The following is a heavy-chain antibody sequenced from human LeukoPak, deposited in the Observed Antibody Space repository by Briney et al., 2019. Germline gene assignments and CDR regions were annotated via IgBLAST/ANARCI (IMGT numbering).Heavy chain of an antibody. J-gene: IGHJ4*02. V-gene: IGHV1-18*01. CDR3: ARARFTRGPYDEMHYYHLKDDY. D-gene: IGHD3-3*01. Sequence: ASVKVSCKASGYTFTSYGISWVRQAPGQGLEWMGWISAYNGNTNYAQKLQGRVTMTTDTSTSTAYMELRSLRSDDTAVYYCARARFTRGPYDEMHYYHLKDDYWGQGTLVTVSS. CDR1: GYTFTSYG. CDR2: ISAYNGNT.